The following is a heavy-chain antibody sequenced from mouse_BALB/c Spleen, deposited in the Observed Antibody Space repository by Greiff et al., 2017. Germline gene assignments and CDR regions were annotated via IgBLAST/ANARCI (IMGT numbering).Heavy chain of an antibody. D-gene: IGHD2-3*01. Sequence: EVKLMESGGGLVKPGGSLKLSCAASGFAFSSYDMSWVRQTPEKRLEWVAYISSGGGSTYYPDTVKGRITISRDNAKNTLYLQMSSLKSEDTAMYYWAGGYYGFAYWGQGTLVTVSA. CDR1: GFAFSSYD. J-gene: IGHJ3*01. CDR3: AGGYYGFAY. CDR2: ISSGGGST. V-gene: IGHV5-12-1*01.